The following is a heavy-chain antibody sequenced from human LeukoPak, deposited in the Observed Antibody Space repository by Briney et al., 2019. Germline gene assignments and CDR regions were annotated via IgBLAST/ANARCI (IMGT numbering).Heavy chain of an antibody. J-gene: IGHJ4*02. CDR2: IYYSGST. D-gene: IGHD3-22*01. CDR1: GGSISGYY. CDR3: ARQSISGSSLSYFDY. V-gene: IGHV4-59*08. Sequence: SETLSLTCTVSGGSISGYYWSWLRQPPGKGPEWIAYIYYSGSTNYNPSLKGRVAISVETSKNQFSLKLSSVTAADTAVYYCARQSISGSSLSYFDYWGQGTLVNVSS.